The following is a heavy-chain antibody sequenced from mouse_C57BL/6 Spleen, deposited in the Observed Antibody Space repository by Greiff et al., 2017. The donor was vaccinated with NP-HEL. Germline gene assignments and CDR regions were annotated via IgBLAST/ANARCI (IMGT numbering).Heavy chain of an antibody. V-gene: IGHV1-69*01. CDR3: ARVGITTEYAMDY. CDR1: GYTFTSYW. D-gene: IGHD1-1*01. Sequence: VQLQQPGAELVMPGASVKLSCKASGYTFTSYWMHWVKQRPGQGLEWIGEIDPSDSYTNYNQKFKGKSTLTVDKSSSTAYMQLSSLTSEDSAVYYCARVGITTEYAMDYWGQGTSVTVSS. J-gene: IGHJ4*01. CDR2: IDPSDSYT.